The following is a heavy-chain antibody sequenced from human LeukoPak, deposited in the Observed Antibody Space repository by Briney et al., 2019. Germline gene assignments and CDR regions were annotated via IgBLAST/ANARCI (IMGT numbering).Heavy chain of an antibody. D-gene: IGHD6-13*01. CDR1: GFTFSNYA. J-gene: IGHJ4*02. CDR2: TSGSGGST. CDR3: AKVYNNSWYEKPFDF. Sequence: PGGSLRLSCAASGFTFSNYAMSWVRQAPGKGLEWVSATSGSGGSTYYARSVKGRFIISRDNSKNTLYFQMKSLRAEDTAVYYCAKVYNNSWYEKPFDFWGQGTLVIVCS. V-gene: IGHV3-23*01.